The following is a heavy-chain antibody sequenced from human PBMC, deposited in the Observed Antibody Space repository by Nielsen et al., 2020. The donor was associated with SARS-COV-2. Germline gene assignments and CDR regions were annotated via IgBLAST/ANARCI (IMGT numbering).Heavy chain of an antibody. J-gene: IGHJ4*02. CDR1: GYIFTRYV. D-gene: IGHD3-9*01. Sequence: ASVKVSCKASGYIFTRYVMHWVRQAPGQRLEWMGWINPGNGDTGFSQKFQGRVTITSDTSASTVYLEVSSLRSEDTALYYCARVLSDNWVDKNFVWWGQGTLVTVSS. V-gene: IGHV1-3*01. CDR2: INPGNGDT. CDR3: ARVLSDNWVDKNFVW.